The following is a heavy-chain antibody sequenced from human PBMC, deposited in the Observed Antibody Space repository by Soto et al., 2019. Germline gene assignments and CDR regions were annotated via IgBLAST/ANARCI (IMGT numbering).Heavy chain of an antibody. CDR1: GFTFTSSA. CDR2: IVVGSGNT. V-gene: IGHV1-58*01. J-gene: IGHJ6*02. CDR3: AADQIGNYDFWSGYGGMDV. D-gene: IGHD3-3*01. Sequence: GASVKVSCKASGFTFTSSAVQWVRQARGQRLEWIGWIVVGSGNTNYAQKFQERVTITRDMSTSTAYMELSSLRSEDTAVYYCAADQIGNYDFWSGYGGMDVWGQGTTVSVSS.